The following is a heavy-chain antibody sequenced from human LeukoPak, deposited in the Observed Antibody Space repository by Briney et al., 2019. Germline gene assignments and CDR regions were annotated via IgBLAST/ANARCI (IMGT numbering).Heavy chain of an antibody. D-gene: IGHD1-1*01. V-gene: IGHV4-39*01. CDR2: IYYSGST. Sequence: PSETLSLTCTVSGGSISSSSYYWGWIRQPPGKGLEWIGSIYYSGSTYYNPSLKSRVTISVDTSKNQFSLKLSSVTAADTAVYYCARHAVHAGGYDTEGGYFDYWGQGTLVTVSS. CDR1: GGSISSSSYY. CDR3: ARHAVHAGGYDTEGGYFDY. J-gene: IGHJ4*02.